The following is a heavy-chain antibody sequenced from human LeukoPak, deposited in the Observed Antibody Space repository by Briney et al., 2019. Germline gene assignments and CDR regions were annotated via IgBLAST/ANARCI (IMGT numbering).Heavy chain of an antibody. CDR1: GFTFSSFQ. J-gene: IGHJ6*02. D-gene: IGHD3-10*01. Sequence: GGSLRLSCAASGFTFSSFQMNWVRQAPGKGLEWVSYISDTGTTIYYADSVKGRFTISRDNPKNSLYLQMNSLRDEDTAVYYCAREDYNPPRAMDVWGQGTPVTVSS. CDR2: ISDTGTTI. V-gene: IGHV3-48*03. CDR3: AREDYNPPRAMDV.